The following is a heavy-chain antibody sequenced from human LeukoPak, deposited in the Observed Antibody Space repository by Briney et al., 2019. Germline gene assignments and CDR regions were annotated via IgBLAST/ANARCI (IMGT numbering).Heavy chain of an antibody. D-gene: IGHD2-2*01. CDR2: ISSSSSYI. V-gene: IGHV3-21*01. CDR3: AREVASTSLRFDP. CDR1: GFTFSSYS. Sequence: GGSLRLSCAASGFTFSSYSMNWVRQAPGKGLEWVSSISSSSSYIYYADSVKGRFTISRDNAKNSLYLQMNSLRAEDTAVYYCAREVASTSLRFDPWGQGTLVTVSS. J-gene: IGHJ5*02.